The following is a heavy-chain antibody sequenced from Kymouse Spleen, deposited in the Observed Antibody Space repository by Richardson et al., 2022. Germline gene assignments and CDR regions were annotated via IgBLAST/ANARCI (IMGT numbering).Heavy chain of an antibody. V-gene: IGHV4-31*03. CDR2: IYYSGST. CDR3: ARAGYCSSTSCYNAFDI. J-gene: IGHJ3*02. Sequence: QVQLQESGPGLVKPSQTLSLTCTVSGGSISSGGYYWSWIRQHPGKGLEWIGYIYYSGSTYYNPSLKSRVTISVDTSKNQFSLKLSSVTAADTAVYYCARAGYCSSTSCYNAFDIWGQGTMVTVSS. D-gene: IGHD2-2*02. CDR1: GGSISSGGYY.